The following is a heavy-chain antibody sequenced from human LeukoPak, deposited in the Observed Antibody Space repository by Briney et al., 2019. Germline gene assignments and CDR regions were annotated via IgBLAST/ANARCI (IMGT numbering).Heavy chain of an antibody. V-gene: IGHV4-61*08. D-gene: IGHD3-10*01. J-gene: IGHJ4*02. CDR2: IYYGGNT. CDR3: ASGPRNYYYSGSYHY. Sequence: SETLSLTCGVSGGSFNSDDYYWNWIRQPPGRGLEWIGYIYYGGNTNYNPSLRSRVTISMDTSKNQFSLKVNSVTAADTAVYFCASGPRNYYYSGSYHYWGQGTLVTVSS. CDR1: GGSFNSDDYY.